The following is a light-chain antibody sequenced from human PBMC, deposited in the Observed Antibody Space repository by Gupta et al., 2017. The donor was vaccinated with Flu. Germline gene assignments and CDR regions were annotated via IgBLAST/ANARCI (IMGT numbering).Light chain of an antibody. V-gene: IGKV1-5*03. Sequence: STLAATVGDRVSHPCRASQSNNSWGFCDYQKKGKAPKLLVYKASSCDSGVLSRFIGSGCGTEFTLTINGRQPADFAAYYCQQHHSYTAGTFGWGTKVDIK. CDR2: KAS. J-gene: IGKJ2*02. CDR1: QSNNSW. CDR3: QQHHSYTAGT.